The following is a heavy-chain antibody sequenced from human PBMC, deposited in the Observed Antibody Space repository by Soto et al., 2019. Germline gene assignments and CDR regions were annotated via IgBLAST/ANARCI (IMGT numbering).Heavy chain of an antibody. CDR1: GYSFTSYW. V-gene: IGHV5-51*01. CDR2: IYPGDSDT. J-gene: IGHJ4*02. CDR3: TTGPNYYDSSGYHDY. D-gene: IGHD3-22*01. Sequence: PGESLKISCKGSGYSFTSYWIGWVRQMPGKGLEWMGIIYPGDSDTRYSPSFQGQVTISADKSISTAYLQMNSLKTEDTAVYYCTTGPNYYDSSGYHDYWGQGTLVTVSS.